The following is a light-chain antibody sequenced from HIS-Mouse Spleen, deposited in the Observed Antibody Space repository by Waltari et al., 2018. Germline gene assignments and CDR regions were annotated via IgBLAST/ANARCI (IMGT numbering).Light chain of an antibody. CDR1: SSDVGGYNY. J-gene: IGLJ2*01. Sequence: QSALTQPASVSGSPGQSITISCTGTSSDVGGYNYVSWYQQHPGKAPKLMVYDVSNRSSGGSNRCSGSQAGNTASLTISGLQAEDEAEYYCSSYTSSSTEVFGGGTKLTVL. V-gene: IGLV2-14*03. CDR2: DVS. CDR3: SSYTSSSTEV.